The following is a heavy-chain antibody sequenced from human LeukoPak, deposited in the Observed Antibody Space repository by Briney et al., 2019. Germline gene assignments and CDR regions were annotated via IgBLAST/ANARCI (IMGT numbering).Heavy chain of an antibody. Sequence: GGSLRLSCAASGFTFSSYAMSWVRQAPGKGLEWVSAISGSGGSTYYADSVKGRFTISRDNSKNTLYLQMNSLRAEDTAVYYCAKDDPKHIVVVNWFDPWGQGTLVTVSS. V-gene: IGHV3-23*01. J-gene: IGHJ5*02. D-gene: IGHD2-21*01. CDR2: ISGSGGST. CDR3: AKDDPKHIVVVNWFDP. CDR1: GFTFSSYA.